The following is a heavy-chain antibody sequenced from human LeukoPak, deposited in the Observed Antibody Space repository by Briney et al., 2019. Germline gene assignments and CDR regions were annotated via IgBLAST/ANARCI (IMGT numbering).Heavy chain of an antibody. CDR2: IYYSGST. V-gene: IGHV4-39*07. J-gene: IGHJ5*02. CDR1: GGSISSSSYY. D-gene: IGHD3-22*01. CDR3: ARAGDDYYDSSGYYSRGNWFDP. Sequence: SETLSLTCTVSGGSISSSSYYWGWIRQPPGKGLEWIGSIYYSGSTYYNPSLKSRVTISVDTSKNQFSLKLSSVTAADTAVYYCARAGDDYYDSSGYYSRGNWFDPWGQGTLVTVSS.